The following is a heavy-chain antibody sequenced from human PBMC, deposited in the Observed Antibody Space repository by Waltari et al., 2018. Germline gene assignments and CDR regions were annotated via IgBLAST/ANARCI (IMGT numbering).Heavy chain of an antibody. CDR1: GFTFSSYA. CDR3: AAPPQWLVRGGYFDY. CDR2: ISGSGGSK. J-gene: IGHJ4*02. D-gene: IGHD6-19*01. V-gene: IGHV3-23*04. Sequence: EVQLVESGGGLVQPGGSLRLSCAASGFTFSSYAMSWVRQAPGKGLEWVSAISGSGGSKYYADSVKGRFTISRDNSKNTLYLQMNSLGAEDTAVYYWAAPPQWLVRGGYFDYWGQGTLVTVSS.